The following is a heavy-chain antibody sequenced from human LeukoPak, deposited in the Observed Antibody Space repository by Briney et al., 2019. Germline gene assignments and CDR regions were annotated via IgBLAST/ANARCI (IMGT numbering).Heavy chain of an antibody. CDR3: AKDKGSWYGDAYFDY. CDR1: GFTFDDYA. V-gene: IGHV3-9*03. D-gene: IGHD6-13*01. Sequence: PGGSLRLSCAASGFTFDDYAMHWVRQAPGKGLEWVSGISWNSGSIGYADSVKGRFTISRDNAKNSLYPQMNSLRAEDMALYYCAKDKGSWYGDAYFDYWGQGTLVTVSS. J-gene: IGHJ4*02. CDR2: ISWNSGSI.